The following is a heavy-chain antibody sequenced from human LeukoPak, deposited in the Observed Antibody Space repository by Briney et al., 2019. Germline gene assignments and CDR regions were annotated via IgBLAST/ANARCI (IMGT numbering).Heavy chain of an antibody. Sequence: SETLSLTCAVYGGTFSGYYWSWIRQPPGKGLEWIGEINHSGSTNYTPSLKSRATISVDTSKNQFSLKLSSVTAADTAVYYCARGVCGGDCPYYFDYWGQGTLVTVSS. D-gene: IGHD2-21*02. J-gene: IGHJ4*02. CDR2: INHSGST. CDR3: ARGVCGGDCPYYFDY. V-gene: IGHV4-34*01. CDR1: GGTFSGYY.